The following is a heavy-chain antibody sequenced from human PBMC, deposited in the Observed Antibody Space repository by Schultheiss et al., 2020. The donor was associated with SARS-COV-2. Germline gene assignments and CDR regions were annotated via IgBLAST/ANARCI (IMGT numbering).Heavy chain of an antibody. J-gene: IGHJ6*02. CDR3: ARGWYNWNYYYYGMDV. V-gene: IGHV4-30-4*02. D-gene: IGHD1-20*01. Sequence: SETLSLTCTVSGGSISSGDYYWSWIRQPPGKGLEWIGYIYYSGSTYYNPSLKSRVTISVDTSKNQFSLKLSSVTAADTAVYYCARGWYNWNYYYYGMDVWGQGTTVTVSS. CDR1: GGSISSGDYY. CDR2: IYYSGST.